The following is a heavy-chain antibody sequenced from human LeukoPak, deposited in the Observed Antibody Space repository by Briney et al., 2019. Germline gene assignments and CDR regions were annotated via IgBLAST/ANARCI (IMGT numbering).Heavy chain of an antibody. J-gene: IGHJ4*02. CDR3: ARVDSSGYPSYFDY. CDR1: GFTFSSYG. Sequence: PGGSLRLSCAASGFTFSSYGMHWVRQAPGKGLEWVAVIWYDGSNKYYADSVKGRFTISRDNSKNTLYLQMNSLRAEDTAVYYCARVDSSGYPSYFDYWGQGTLVTVSS. V-gene: IGHV3-33*08. D-gene: IGHD3-22*01. CDR2: IWYDGSNK.